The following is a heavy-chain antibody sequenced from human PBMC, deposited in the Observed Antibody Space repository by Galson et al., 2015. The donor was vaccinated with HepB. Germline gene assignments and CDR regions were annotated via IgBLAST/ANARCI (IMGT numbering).Heavy chain of an antibody. CDR3: QVVTLS. CDR1: GFSISSYW. J-gene: IGHJ5*02. D-gene: IGHD3-22*01. V-gene: IGHV3-74*01. CDR2: INRDGRIT. Sequence: SLRLSCAASGFSISSYWMHWVRQAPGKGLVWVSRINRDGRITNYADSVKVRFTISRDNAKNTLSLQMNSLRAEDPVVYYCQVVTLSWGQGTLVTVSS.